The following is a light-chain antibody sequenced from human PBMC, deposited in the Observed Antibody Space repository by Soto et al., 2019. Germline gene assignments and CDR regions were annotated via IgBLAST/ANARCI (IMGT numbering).Light chain of an antibody. CDR3: QRSYSTPRT. CDR2: AAS. J-gene: IGKJ1*01. CDR1: QSISSY. Sequence: DIQMTQSPSSLSASVGDRVTITCRASQSISSYLNWYQQKPGKAPKLLIYAASSLQSGVPSRFSGSGSGTDFTFTICSLQPEDFATYYCQRSYSTPRTSVQGTKVDIK. V-gene: IGKV1-39*01.